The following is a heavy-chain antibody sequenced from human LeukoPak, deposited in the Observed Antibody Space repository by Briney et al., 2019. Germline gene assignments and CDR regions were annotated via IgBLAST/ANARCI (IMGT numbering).Heavy chain of an antibody. J-gene: IGHJ4*02. D-gene: IGHD1-1*01. Sequence: GGSLRLSCAASGFTFSSYAMSWVRQPPGKGLEWVSTISGSGGSTYYANSVKGRFTISRDNSKNTLYLQMNSLRAEDTAVYYCAREGTTGTTFADYWGQGTLVTVSS. CDR1: GFTFSSYA. CDR3: AREGTTGTTFADY. CDR2: ISGSGGST. V-gene: IGHV3-23*01.